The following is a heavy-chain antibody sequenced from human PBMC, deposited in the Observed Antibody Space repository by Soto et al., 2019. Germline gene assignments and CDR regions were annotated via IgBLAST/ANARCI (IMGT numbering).Heavy chain of an antibody. CDR1: GYTFSGYY. D-gene: IGHD3-22*01. V-gene: IGHV1-2*02. CDR2: INPNSGGT. CDR3: ARPEYYYDSSGYDY. Sequence: ASVKVSCKASGYTFSGYYMHWVRQAPGQGLEWMGWINPNSGGTNYAQKFQGRVTMTRDTSISTAYMELSRLRSDDTAVYYCARPEYYYDSSGYDYWGQGTLVTVSS. J-gene: IGHJ4*02.